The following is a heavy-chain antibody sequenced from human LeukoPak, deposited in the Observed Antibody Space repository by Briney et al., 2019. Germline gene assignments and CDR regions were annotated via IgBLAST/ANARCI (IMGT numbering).Heavy chain of an antibody. D-gene: IGHD3-10*01. CDR2: ISAYNGNT. J-gene: IGHJ4*02. Sequence: ASVNVSCKASGYTFTSYGISWVRQAPGQGLEWMGWISAYNGNTNYAQKFQGRVTITADESTSTAYMELSSLRSEDTAVYYCARDITPDYYGSGSYYCFAYWGQGTLVTVSS. V-gene: IGHV1-18*01. CDR3: ARDITPDYYGSGSYYCFAY. CDR1: GYTFTSYG.